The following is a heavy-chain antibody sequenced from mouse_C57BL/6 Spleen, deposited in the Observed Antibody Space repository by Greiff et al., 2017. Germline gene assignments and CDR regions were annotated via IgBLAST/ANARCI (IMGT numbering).Heavy chain of an antibody. Sequence: VQLQESGPELVKPGASVKISCKASGYAFSSSWMNWVKQRPGKGLEWIGRIYPGDGDTNYNGKFKGKATLTADKSCSTAYVQLSSLTSEDSAVYFCAKPRFDYRGKGTTLTVAS. J-gene: IGHJ2*01. V-gene: IGHV1-82*01. CDR2: IYPGDGDT. CDR3: AKPRFDY. CDR1: GYAFSSSW.